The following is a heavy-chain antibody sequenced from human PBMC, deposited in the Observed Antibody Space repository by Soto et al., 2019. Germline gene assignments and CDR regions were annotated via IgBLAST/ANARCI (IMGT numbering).Heavy chain of an antibody. CDR3: SKDQGIQLWAPDY. CDR1: GLAFDDFA. CDR2: INYNGGST. J-gene: IGHJ4*02. D-gene: IGHD5-18*01. Sequence: SLRLSCAAPGLAFDDFAMHWVRQVPGKGLEWVSGINYNGGSTNYGDSVKGRFTISRDNAKKVLYLQMNSLRADDTAFYYCSKDQGIQLWAPDYWGQGTLVTVSS. V-gene: IGHV3-9*01.